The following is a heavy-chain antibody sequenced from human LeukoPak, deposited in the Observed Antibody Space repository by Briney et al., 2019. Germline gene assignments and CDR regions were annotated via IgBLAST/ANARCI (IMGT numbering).Heavy chain of an antibody. V-gene: IGHV3-48*04. Sequence: GGSLRLSCATSGFTFSSYTMNWVRQAPGRGLEWISSILSDSGTTIHYADSVQGRFTISRDNAKNSLSLQMKSLRVEDTAVYYCVRGTSHPVWGQGTTVTVSS. J-gene: IGHJ3*01. D-gene: IGHD1-14*01. CDR3: VRGTSHPV. CDR1: GFTFSSYT. CDR2: ILSDSGTTI.